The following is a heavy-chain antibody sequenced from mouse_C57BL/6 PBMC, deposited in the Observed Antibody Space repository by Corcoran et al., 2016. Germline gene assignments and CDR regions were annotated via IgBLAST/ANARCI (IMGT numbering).Heavy chain of an antibody. V-gene: IGHV1-18*01. CDR3: ARGNYYGRSYGLAMDY. J-gene: IGHJ4*01. CDR2: INPNNGGT. Sequence: GTELVKPGASAPIPCKASSSTFSDYNLDWLPQSHGKSLGRIRDINPNNGGTIYNQKFKGKATLTVDKSSSTAYMELSSLTSEDTAVYYWARGNYYGRSYGLAMDYWGQGTSVTVSS. CDR1: SSTFSDYN. D-gene: IGHD1-1*01.